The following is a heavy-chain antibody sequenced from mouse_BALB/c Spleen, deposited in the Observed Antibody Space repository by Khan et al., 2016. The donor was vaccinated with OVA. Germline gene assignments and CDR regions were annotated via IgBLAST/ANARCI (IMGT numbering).Heavy chain of an antibody. CDR3: ARSPYGNSPY. CDR2: ISSDGDYT. J-gene: IGHJ3*01. V-gene: IGHV5-9-3*01. Sequence: EVQLVESGGGLVKPGGSLKLSCAASGFTFSTFAMSWVRQTPEKRLEWVATISSDGDYTYYPDNVTGHFTISRDNAKNTLYLQMSSLRSEDTSMYYCARSPYGNSPYWGQGTLVTVSA. CDR1: GFTFSTFA. D-gene: IGHD2-1*01.